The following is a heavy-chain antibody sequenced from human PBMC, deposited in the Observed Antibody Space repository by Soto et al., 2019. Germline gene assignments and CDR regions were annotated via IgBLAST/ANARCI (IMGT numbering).Heavy chain of an antibody. CDR3: ARDQGGEFLKGSGMDV. J-gene: IGHJ6*02. CDR1: GDSISRYY. CDR2: IYYSGET. D-gene: IGHD3-10*01. V-gene: IGHV4-59*01. Sequence: QVQLQESGPGLVKPSETLSLTCTVSGDSISRYYWSWIRLSPGKGLEWIGYIYYSGETNYNPSVKSRVTISVDRTKIQLSLKLSSVTAADTAVYYCARDQGGEFLKGSGMDVWGQGTTVTVSS.